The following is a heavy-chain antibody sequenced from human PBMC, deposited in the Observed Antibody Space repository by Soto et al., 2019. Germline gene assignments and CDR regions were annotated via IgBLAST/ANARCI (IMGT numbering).Heavy chain of an antibody. CDR3: ARQGFGVLHGLVDV. D-gene: IGHD3-10*01. V-gene: IGHV4-61*01. J-gene: IGHJ6*02. Sequence: PSETLSLTCTGSGGSITYSDTHYCSLFRMHQGKGMEWIGYISAIAYTSYTPSLKGRVSISVDTSKNQFSLTLTSVTAADTAVYYCARQGFGVLHGLVDVWGQGTTVT. CDR1: GGSITYSDTHY. CDR2: ISAIAYT.